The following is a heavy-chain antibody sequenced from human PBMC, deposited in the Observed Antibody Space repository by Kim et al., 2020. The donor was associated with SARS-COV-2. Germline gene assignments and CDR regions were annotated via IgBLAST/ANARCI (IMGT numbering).Heavy chain of an antibody. J-gene: IGHJ4*02. V-gene: IGHV4-39*07. CDR3: ASPSALRYFDWALDY. CDR2: FFNSGST. Sequence: SETLSLTCTVSGGSISSSSYYWAWIRQPPGKGLEWIGSFFNSGSTYYNPSLKSRVAISVDTSKNQFSLKLSSATAADTAVYYCASPSALRYFDWALDYWGQGTLVTVSS. CDR1: GGSISSSSYY. D-gene: IGHD3-9*01.